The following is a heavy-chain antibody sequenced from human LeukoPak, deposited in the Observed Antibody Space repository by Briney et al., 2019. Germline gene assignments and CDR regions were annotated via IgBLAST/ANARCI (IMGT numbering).Heavy chain of an antibody. D-gene: IGHD5-24*01. J-gene: IGHJ6*03. CDR2: IYYSGST. CDR1: GGSISSSSYY. CDR3: ARGLRWPLRYYMDV. Sequence: SETLSLTCTVSGGSISSSSYYWGWIRQPPGKGLEWIGSIYYSGSTYYNPSLKSRVTISVDTSKNQFSLKLSSVTAADTAVYYCARGLRWPLRYYMDVWGKGTTVTVSS. V-gene: IGHV4-39*07.